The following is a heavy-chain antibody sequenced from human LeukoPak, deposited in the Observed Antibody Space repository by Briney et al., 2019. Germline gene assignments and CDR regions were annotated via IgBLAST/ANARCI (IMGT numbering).Heavy chain of an antibody. J-gene: IGHJ4*02. CDR3: AVVVVGY. CDR1: GGSISSGSYY. CDR2: IYTSGST. V-gene: IGHV4-61*02. D-gene: IGHD3-22*01. Sequence: SETLSLTCTVSGGSISSGSYYWSWIRQPAGKGLEWIGRIYTSGSTNYNPSLKSRVTISVDTSKNQFSLKLSSVTAADTAVYYCAVVVVGYWGQGTLVTVSS.